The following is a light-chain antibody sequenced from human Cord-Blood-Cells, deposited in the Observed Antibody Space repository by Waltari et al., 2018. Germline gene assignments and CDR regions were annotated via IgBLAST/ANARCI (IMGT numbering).Light chain of an antibody. CDR3: CSYAGSSTFV. Sequence: QSALTQPASVSGSPGEPITISCTRTSRDVGSANLVSWYQQHPGKAPKLMIYEGSKRPSGVSNRFSGSESGNTASLTISGLQAEDEADYYCCSYAGSSTFVFGTGTKVTVL. CDR1: SRDVGSANL. CDR2: EGS. J-gene: IGLJ1*01. V-gene: IGLV2-23*03.